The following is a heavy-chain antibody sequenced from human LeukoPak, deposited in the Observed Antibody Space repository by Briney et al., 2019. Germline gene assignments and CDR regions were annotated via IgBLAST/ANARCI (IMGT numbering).Heavy chain of an antibody. CDR3: ARGPDRITMIVVVITTLNYGMDV. D-gene: IGHD3-22*01. CDR2: ISGSGGST. J-gene: IGHJ6*02. CDR1: GFTFSSYA. Sequence: GGSLRLSCAASGFTFSSYAMSWVRQAPGKGLGWVSAISGSGGSTYYADFVKGRFTISRDNSKNTLYLQMNSLRAEDTAVYYCARGPDRITMIVVVITTLNYGMDVWGQGTTVTVSS. V-gene: IGHV3-23*01.